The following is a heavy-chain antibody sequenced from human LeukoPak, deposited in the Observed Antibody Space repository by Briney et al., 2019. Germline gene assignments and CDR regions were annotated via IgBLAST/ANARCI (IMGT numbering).Heavy chain of an antibody. CDR1: GGSISSGDYY. V-gene: IGHV4-30-4*01. CDR2: IYCSGST. CDR3: ARDRIVVVPAAITLYYYYGMDV. D-gene: IGHD2-2*02. Sequence: SQTLSLTCTVSGGSISSGDYYWSWIRQPPGKGLEWLGYIYCSGSTYYNPSLKSRVTISVGTSKNQFSLKLSSVTAADTAVYYCARDRIVVVPAAITLYYYYGMDVWGKGTTVTVSS. J-gene: IGHJ6*04.